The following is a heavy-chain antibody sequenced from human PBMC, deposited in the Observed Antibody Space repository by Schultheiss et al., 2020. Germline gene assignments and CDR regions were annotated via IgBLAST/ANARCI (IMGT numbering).Heavy chain of an antibody. CDR1: GFTFSSYS. D-gene: IGHD2-15*01. CDR2: ISSSSSTI. Sequence: GGSLRLSCAASGFTFSSYSMNWVRQAPGKGLEWVSSISSSSSTIYYADSVKGRFTISRDNAKNSLYLQMNSLRAEDTAVYYCARDLVVVAATPGYWGPGTLVTVSS. J-gene: IGHJ4*02. CDR3: ARDLVVVAATPGY. V-gene: IGHV3-21*01.